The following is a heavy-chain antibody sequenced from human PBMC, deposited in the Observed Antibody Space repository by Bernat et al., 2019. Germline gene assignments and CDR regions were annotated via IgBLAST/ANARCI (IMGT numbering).Heavy chain of an antibody. CDR3: AGGWAARAFDY. D-gene: IGHD6-6*01. CDR2: ISSSSSTI. CDR1: GFTFSSYS. J-gene: IGHJ4*02. Sequence: VLLVESGGGVVQPGRSLRLSCAASGFTFSSYSMNWVRQAPGKGLEWVSYISSSSSTIYYADSVKGRFTISRDNAKNSLYLQMNRLRDEETAVYYCAGGWAARAFDYWGQGTLVTVSS. V-gene: IGHV3-48*02.